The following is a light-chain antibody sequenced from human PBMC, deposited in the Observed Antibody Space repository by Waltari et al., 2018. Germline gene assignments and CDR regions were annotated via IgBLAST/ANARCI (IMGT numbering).Light chain of an antibody. CDR1: QSILYSSHNKHY. CDR3: HQYYSTPKT. J-gene: IGKJ1*01. V-gene: IGKV4-1*01. Sequence: DIVMTQSPDSMAVSLGERATINCKSSQSILYSSHNKHYLAWYQQKPGPPPKLLIYWASTRESGVPDRFNGSGSGTDFALTISSLQAEDVAVYYCHQYYSTPKTFGQGTKVEIK. CDR2: WAS.